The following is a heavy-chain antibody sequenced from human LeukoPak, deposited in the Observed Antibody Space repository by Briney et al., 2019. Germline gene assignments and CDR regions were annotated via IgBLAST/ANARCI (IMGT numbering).Heavy chain of an antibody. CDR1: GFTFSSYD. Sequence: GGSLTLPCAASGFTFSSYDMHWVRQAPGKGLEGVAVISYDGSNKYYADSVKGQFTISRDNSKNTLYLQMNSLRAEETAVYECAREWLRSAIFAYWGQGTLVTASP. CDR2: ISYDGSNK. J-gene: IGHJ4*02. CDR3: AREWLRSAIFAY. D-gene: IGHD5-12*01. V-gene: IGHV3-30*04.